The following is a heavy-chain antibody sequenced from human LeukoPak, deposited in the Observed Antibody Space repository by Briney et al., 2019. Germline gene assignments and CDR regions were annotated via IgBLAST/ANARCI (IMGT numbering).Heavy chain of an antibody. CDR3: ARDQVGPLDY. Sequence: GGSLRLSCAISGFTFSSYDMSWVRQAPGKGLEWVSGISGSGGSTYYADSVKGRFIISRDNAKSSLYLQTNSLRAEDTAVYYCARDQVGPLDYWGQGTLVTVSS. CDR2: ISGSGGST. J-gene: IGHJ4*02. CDR1: GFTFSSYD. V-gene: IGHV3-23*01.